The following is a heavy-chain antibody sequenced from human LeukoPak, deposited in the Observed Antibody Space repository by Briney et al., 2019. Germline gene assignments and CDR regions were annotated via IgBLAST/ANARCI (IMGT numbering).Heavy chain of an antibody. D-gene: IGHD6-19*01. J-gene: IGHJ5*02. CDR2: INTNTGNP. Sequence: ASVKVSCKASGYTFTSYAMNWVRQAPGQGLEWMGWINTNTGNPTYAQGFTGRFVFSLGTSVSTAYLQISSLKAEDTAVYYCARWIAVAGTGWFDPWGQGTLVTVSS. CDR1: GYTFTSYA. V-gene: IGHV7-4-1*02. CDR3: ARWIAVAGTGWFDP.